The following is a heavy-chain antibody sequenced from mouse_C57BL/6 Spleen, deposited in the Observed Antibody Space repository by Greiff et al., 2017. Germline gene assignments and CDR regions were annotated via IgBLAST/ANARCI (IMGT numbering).Heavy chain of an antibody. Sequence: QVQLQQPGAELVMPGASVTLSCTASGYTFTSYWMHWVQQRPGQGLEWIGEIAPSDSSTNYNQKFKGKSTLTVDISSRTAYMQLSSLTSEDSAVYYCASLHYYGSSPFAYWGQGTLVTVSA. J-gene: IGHJ3*01. CDR2: IAPSDSST. D-gene: IGHD1-1*01. CDR1: GYTFTSYW. CDR3: ASLHYYGSSPFAY. V-gene: IGHV1-69*01.